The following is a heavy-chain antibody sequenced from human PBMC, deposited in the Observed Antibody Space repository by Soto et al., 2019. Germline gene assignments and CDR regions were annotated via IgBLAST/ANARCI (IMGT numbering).Heavy chain of an antibody. CDR2: IFHSVNT. V-gene: IGHV4-4*02. D-gene: IGHD6-19*01. J-gene: IGHJ3*01. CDR1: GVSVNSDNW. Sequence: PSETLSLTCAVSGVSVNSDNWWSWLRQPPGKGLEWIGEIFHSVNTNYNPSLKSRVTISVDKSKNHFSLTLTSVTAADTAVYYCVKNGWYSADVWGRGTMVT. CDR3: VKNGWYSADV.